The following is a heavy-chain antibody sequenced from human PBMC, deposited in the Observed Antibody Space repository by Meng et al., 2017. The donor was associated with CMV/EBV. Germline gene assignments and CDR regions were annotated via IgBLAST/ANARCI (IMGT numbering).Heavy chain of an antibody. D-gene: IGHD2-2*02. CDR1: GFTFSSYA. CDR2: ISYDGSNK. J-gene: IGHJ6*02. Sequence: GGSLRLSCAASGFTFSSYAMHWARQAPGKGLEWVAVISYDGSNKYYADSVKGRFTISRDNSKNTLYLQMNSLRAEDTAVYYCARDRGGYCSSTSCYTYYYGMDVWGQGTTVTVSS. V-gene: IGHV3-30-3*01. CDR3: ARDRGGYCSSTSCYTYYYGMDV.